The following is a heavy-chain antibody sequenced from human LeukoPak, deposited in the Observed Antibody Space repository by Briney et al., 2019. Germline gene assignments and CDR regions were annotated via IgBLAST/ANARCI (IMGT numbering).Heavy chain of an antibody. Sequence: PSETLSLTCTVSGGSISSYYWSWIRQPPGKGLEWIGYIYYSGSTNYNPSLKSRVTISVDTSKNQFSLKLSSVTAADTAVYYCARGGVRYYGSETKFDPWGQGTLVTVSS. CDR2: IYYSGST. CDR3: ARGGVRYYGSETKFDP. V-gene: IGHV4-59*12. D-gene: IGHD3-10*01. J-gene: IGHJ5*02. CDR1: GGSISSYY.